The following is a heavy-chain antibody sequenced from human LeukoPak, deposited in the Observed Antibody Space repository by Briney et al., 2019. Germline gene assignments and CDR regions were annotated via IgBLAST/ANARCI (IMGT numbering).Heavy chain of an antibody. J-gene: IGHJ5*02. Sequence: GGSQRLSCAASGFTFSTYWMTWVRQAPGKGLEWVAEIKQDGSEKYYVDSVKGRFTISRDNAENSVHLQMNSLRAEDTAVYYCARGGYYYPSPWGQGTLVTVSS. CDR2: IKQDGSEK. D-gene: IGHD1-26*01. CDR3: ARGGYYYPSP. CDR1: GFTFSTYW. V-gene: IGHV3-7*01.